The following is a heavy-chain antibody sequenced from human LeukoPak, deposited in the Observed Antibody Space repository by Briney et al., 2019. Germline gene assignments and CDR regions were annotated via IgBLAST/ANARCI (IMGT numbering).Heavy chain of an antibody. CDR3: ARGGDGTMVRGVIRPFDY. CDR2: INHSGST. D-gene: IGHD3-10*01. CDR1: GGSFSGYY. J-gene: IGHJ4*02. V-gene: IGHV4-34*01. Sequence: SETLSLTCAVYGGSFSGYYWSWIRQPPGKGLEWIGEINHSGSTNYNPSLKSRVTISVDTSKNQFSLKLSSVTAADTAVYYCARGGDGTMVRGVIRPFDYWGQGTLVTVSS.